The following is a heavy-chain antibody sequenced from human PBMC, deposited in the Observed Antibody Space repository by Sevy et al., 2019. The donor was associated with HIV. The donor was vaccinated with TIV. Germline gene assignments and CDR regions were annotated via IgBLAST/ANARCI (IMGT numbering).Heavy chain of an antibody. D-gene: IGHD6-13*01. CDR2: ISGGGVGT. CDR3: AKHYIHDIADGWYFDL. V-gene: IGHV3-23*01. Sequence: GGSLRLSCAASGFTFNNYAMSWVRQAPGKGLEGKGLEWVSTISGGGVGTYYADAVRGRFTISRDNSKNTLYLQVNSLRDEEMTVYYCAKHYIHDIADGWYFDLWGRGTLVTVSS. CDR1: GFTFNNYA. J-gene: IGHJ2*01.